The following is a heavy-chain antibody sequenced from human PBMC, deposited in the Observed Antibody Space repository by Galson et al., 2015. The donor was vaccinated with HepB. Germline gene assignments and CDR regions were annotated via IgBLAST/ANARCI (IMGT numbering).Heavy chain of an antibody. D-gene: IGHD3-3*01. CDR2: IYPGDSKT. CDR1: GFTFTSYW. J-gene: IGHJ4*02. Sequence: QSGAEVKKPGESLKISCQGSGFTFTSYWIAWVRQMPGKGLEWMGIIYPGDSKTKYSPSLQGQVTMSVDKSISTAYLQWSSLKASDTAIYYCAILTYDFWSACKDWGQGTLVTASS. V-gene: IGHV5-51*01. CDR3: AILTYDFWSACKD.